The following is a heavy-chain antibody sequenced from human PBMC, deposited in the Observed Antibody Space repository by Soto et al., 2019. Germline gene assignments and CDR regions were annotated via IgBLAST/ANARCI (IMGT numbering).Heavy chain of an antibody. J-gene: IGHJ6*02. V-gene: IGHV4-59*01. CDR2: IYDSGST. Sequence: KPSETLSLTCTVSGDSIGNYYWSWIRQSPGKGLEWIGYIYDSGSTNYNPSLKSRVTISVDTSKNQFSLKLRSVTAADTAVYFCARGQYFWSGYPYNRSNYYYYYGMDVWGQGTTVTVSS. D-gene: IGHD3-3*01. CDR3: ARGQYFWSGYPYNRSNYYYYYGMDV. CDR1: GDSIGNYY.